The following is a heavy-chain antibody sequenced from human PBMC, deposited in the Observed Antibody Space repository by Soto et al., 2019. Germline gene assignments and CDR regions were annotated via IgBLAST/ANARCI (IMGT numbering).Heavy chain of an antibody. V-gene: IGHV3-64D*06. CDR3: VKDVQSMLDVFDI. Sequence: GGSLRLSCSASGFTFSSYAMHWVRQAPGKGLEYVSAISSNGGSTYYADSVKGRFTISRDNSKNTLYLQMSSLRAEDTAVYYCVKDVQSMLDVFDIWGQGTMVTVSS. CDR2: ISSNGGST. J-gene: IGHJ3*02. D-gene: IGHD3-10*02. CDR1: GFTFSSYA.